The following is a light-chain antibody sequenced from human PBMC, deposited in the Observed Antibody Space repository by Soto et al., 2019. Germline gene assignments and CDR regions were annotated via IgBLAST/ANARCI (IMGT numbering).Light chain of an antibody. Sequence: DIQLTQSPSFLSASVGDRVTITCRASQGISSYLAWYQQKPGKAPKLLIYAASTLQRGVPSRFSGSGSGTALTLTISRLQPEDFAPYCCQQLNSYPFTFGPGTKVDIK. CDR3: QQLNSYPFT. CDR2: AAS. J-gene: IGKJ3*01. CDR1: QGISSY. V-gene: IGKV1-9*01.